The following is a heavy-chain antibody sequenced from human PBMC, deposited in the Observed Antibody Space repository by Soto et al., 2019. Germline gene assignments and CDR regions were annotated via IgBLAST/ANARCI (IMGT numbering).Heavy chain of an antibody. Sequence: QVQLVQSGAEVKKPGSSVKVSCKASGVTFSSYTISWVRQAPGQGLEWMGRIIPILGITNYAQKFQGRVTIIADKSTSTVHMELSSLRSEDTAMYYSRWLINGASDVSDFWGQGTMVTVSS. J-gene: IGHJ3*01. CDR3: RWLINGASDVSDF. CDR2: IIPILGIT. V-gene: IGHV1-69*02. D-gene: IGHD4-17*01. CDR1: GVTFSSYT.